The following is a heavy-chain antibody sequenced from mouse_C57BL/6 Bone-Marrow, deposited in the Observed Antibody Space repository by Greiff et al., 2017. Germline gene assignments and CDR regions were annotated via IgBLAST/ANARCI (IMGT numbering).Heavy chain of an antibody. J-gene: IGHJ3*01. Sequence: VQLQQSGAELARPGASVKMSCKASGYTFTSYTMHWVKQRPGQGLEWIGYINPSSGYTKYNQKFKDKATLTADKSSSTAYMQLSSLTSEDSAVYYCAQGARRGAWFAYWGQGPLVTVSA. CDR1: GYTFTSYT. CDR3: AQGARRGAWFAY. CDR2: INPSSGYT. V-gene: IGHV1-4*01. D-gene: IGHD3-1*01.